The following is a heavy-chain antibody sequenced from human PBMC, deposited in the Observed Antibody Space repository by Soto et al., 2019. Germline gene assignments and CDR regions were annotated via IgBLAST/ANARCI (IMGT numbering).Heavy chain of an antibody. V-gene: IGHV1-2*04. J-gene: IGHJ6*02. D-gene: IGHD2-15*01. CDR1: WYRFTVYI. CDR2: ISPKSGGA. Sequence: DSVRISSKRSWYRFTVYIIDFVRQLKEKGLEWMGWISPKSGGANYAQRFQDWVTMTWDTSINSANMEMTRLRSDDTAVYYCANGRKDDSVGVHGMDVWGQATTVTVSS. CDR3: ANGRKDDSVGVHGMDV.